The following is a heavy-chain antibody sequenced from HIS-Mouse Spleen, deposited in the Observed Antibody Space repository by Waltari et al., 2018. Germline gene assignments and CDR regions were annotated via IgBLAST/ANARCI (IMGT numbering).Heavy chain of an antibody. V-gene: IGHV3-21*01. CDR3: ARDLRGRYSYGFHFDY. Sequence: EVQLVESGGGLVKPGGSLRLSCAASGFTFSSYSMNWVLQAPGKGLEWVSSISSSSSYIYYADSVKGRFTISRDNAKNSLYLQMNSLRAEDTAVYYCARDLRGRYSYGFHFDYWGQGTLVTVSS. CDR2: ISSSSSYI. D-gene: IGHD5-18*01. J-gene: IGHJ4*02. CDR1: GFTFSSYS.